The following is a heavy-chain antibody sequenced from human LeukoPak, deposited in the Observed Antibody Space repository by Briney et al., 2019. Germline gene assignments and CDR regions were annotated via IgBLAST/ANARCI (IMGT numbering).Heavy chain of an antibody. CDR1: GYTFTSYG. CDR2: ISAYNGNT. V-gene: IGHV1-18*01. Sequence: PQASVKASCKASGYTFTSYGISWVRQAPGQGLEWMGWISAYNGNTNYAQKLQGRVTMTTDTSTSTAYMELRSLRSDDTAVYYCARSPVTAIRGNGNWFDPWGQGTLVTVSS. CDR3: ARSPVTAIRGNGNWFDP. J-gene: IGHJ5*02. D-gene: IGHD2-21*02.